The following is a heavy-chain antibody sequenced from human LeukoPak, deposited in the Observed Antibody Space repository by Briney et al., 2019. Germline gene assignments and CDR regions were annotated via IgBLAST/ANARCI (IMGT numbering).Heavy chain of an antibody. CDR1: GGSFSGYY. CDR3: ARGPHIAAAGTGGFSNY. V-gene: IGHV4-34*01. Sequence: SETLSLTCAVYGGSFSGYYWSWIRQPPGKGLEWIGEINHSGSTNYNPSLKSRVTISVDTSKNQFSLKLSSVTAADTAVYYCARGPHIAAAGTGGFSNYCGQGTLVTVSS. J-gene: IGHJ4*02. D-gene: IGHD6-13*01. CDR2: INHSGST.